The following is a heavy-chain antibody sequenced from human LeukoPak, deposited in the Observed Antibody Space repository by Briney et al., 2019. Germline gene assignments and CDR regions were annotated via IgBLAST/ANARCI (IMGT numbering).Heavy chain of an antibody. D-gene: IGHD3-22*01. CDR2: ISGSGGST. J-gene: IGHJ3*02. Sequence: GTSLRLSCEASGFIFSTYAFHWVRQAPGKGLEWVSAISGSGGSTYYADSVKGRFTISRDNSKNTLYLQMNSLRAEDTAVYYCAKIRSGGYYPDAFDIWGQGTMVTVSS. V-gene: IGHV3-23*01. CDR1: GFIFSTYA. CDR3: AKIRSGGYYPDAFDI.